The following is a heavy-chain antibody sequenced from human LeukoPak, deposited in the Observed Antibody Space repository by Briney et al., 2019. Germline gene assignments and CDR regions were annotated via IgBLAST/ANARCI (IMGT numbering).Heavy chain of an antibody. CDR3: ARGMYSASV. J-gene: IGHJ4*02. CDR2: INPNSGGT. Sequence: GASVKVSCKASGYTFTDYYMHWVRQAPGQGLEWMGWINPNSGGTNYAQKFQGRVTMTRDTSITTVYMELSSLRSDDTAIYYCARGMYSASVWGQGTLVTVSS. D-gene: IGHD5-18*01. CDR1: GYTFTDYY. V-gene: IGHV1-2*02.